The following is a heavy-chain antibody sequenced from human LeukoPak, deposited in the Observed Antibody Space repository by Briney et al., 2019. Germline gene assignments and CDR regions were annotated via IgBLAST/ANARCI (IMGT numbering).Heavy chain of an antibody. CDR2: ISSSGSTI. J-gene: IGHJ4*02. V-gene: IGHV3-48*03. CDR3: EGSPRSGWYWFDY. Sequence: PEGSLRLSCAASGFTFSSYEMNWVRQAPGKGLEWVSYISSSGSTIYYADSVKGRFTISRDNSKNTLYLQMNSLRAEDTAVYYCEGSPRSGWYWFDYWGQGTLVTVSS. CDR1: GFTFSSYE. D-gene: IGHD6-19*01.